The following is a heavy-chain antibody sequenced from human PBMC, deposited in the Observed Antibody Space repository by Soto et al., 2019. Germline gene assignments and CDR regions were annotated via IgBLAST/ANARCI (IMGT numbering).Heavy chain of an antibody. D-gene: IGHD6-25*01. CDR2: ISGSGGST. J-gene: IGHJ4*02. CDR3: AKRPGLAHFDY. V-gene: IGHV3-23*01. Sequence: GGSLRLSCAASGFTFSSYAMNWVRRAPGRGLEWVSTISGSGGSTYYADSVKGRFTISRDNSKNTLYLQMNSLRAEDTAVYYCAKRPGLAHFDYWGQGTLVTVSS. CDR1: GFTFSSYA.